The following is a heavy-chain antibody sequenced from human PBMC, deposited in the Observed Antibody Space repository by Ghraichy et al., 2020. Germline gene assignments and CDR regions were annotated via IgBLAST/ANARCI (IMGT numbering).Heavy chain of an antibody. Sequence: GGSLRLSCAASGFTFSDYYMDWVRQAPGKGLEWVGRTRNKAYSYTTEYAASVKGTFTISRDDSKNSLYLQMNSLKTEDTAVYYCARDTVDGGGYQYFHHWGQGTLVTVSS. CDR1: GFTFSDYY. D-gene: IGHD3-22*01. CDR2: TRNKAYSYTT. V-gene: IGHV3-72*01. J-gene: IGHJ1*01. CDR3: ARDTVDGGGYQYFHH.